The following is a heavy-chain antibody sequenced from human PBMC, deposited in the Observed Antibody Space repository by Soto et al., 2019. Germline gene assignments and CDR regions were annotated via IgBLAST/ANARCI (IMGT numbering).Heavy chain of an antibody. J-gene: IGHJ6*02. Sequence: GGSLRLSCAASGFTFSSYSMNWVRQAPGKGLEWVSCISSSSSYIYYADSVKGRFTISRDNAKNSLYLQMNSLRAEDTAVYYCARDPNRRDGFNTHYSYYYGMDVWGQGTTVTVTS. CDR3: ARDPNRRDGFNTHYSYYYGMDV. V-gene: IGHV3-21*01. D-gene: IGHD2-2*02. CDR1: GFTFSSYS. CDR2: ISSSSSYI.